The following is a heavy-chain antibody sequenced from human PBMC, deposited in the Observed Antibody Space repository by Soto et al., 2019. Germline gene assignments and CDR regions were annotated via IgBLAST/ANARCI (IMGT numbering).Heavy chain of an antibody. CDR3: ARGWERITIFGVVTMDDAFDI. J-gene: IGHJ3*02. D-gene: IGHD3-3*01. CDR1: GYTFTSYD. V-gene: IGHV1-8*01. Sequence: RASVKVSCKASGYTFTSYDINWVRQATGQGLEWMGWMNPNSGNTGYAQKFQGRVTMTRNTSISTAYMELSSLRSEDTAVYYCARGWERITIFGVVTMDDAFDIWGQGTMVTVSS. CDR2: MNPNSGNT.